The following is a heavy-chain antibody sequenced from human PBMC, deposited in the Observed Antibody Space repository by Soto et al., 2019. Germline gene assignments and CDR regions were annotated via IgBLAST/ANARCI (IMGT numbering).Heavy chain of an antibody. CDR1: GGSFSPNY. J-gene: IGHJ4*02. V-gene: IGHV4-59*12. CDR2: IYYGGTT. Sequence: SETLSLTCTVSGGSFSPNYWSWFRQPPGKGLEWVGYIYYGGTTSYNPSLKSRVTISQHTSKNQFSLRLASVTAADTAVYYCEVKAFGGVIVVFFDYWGQGTLVTVSS. CDR3: EVKAFGGVIVVFFDY. D-gene: IGHD3-16*02.